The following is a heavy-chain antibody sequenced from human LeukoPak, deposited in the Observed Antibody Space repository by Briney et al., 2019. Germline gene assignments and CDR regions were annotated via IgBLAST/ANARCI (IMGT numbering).Heavy chain of an antibody. CDR1: GFTFSSYG. CDR3: AKGPGLVVPAATDY. D-gene: IGHD2-2*01. CDR2: ISYDGSNK. Sequence: GRSLRLSCAASGFTFSSYGMHWVRQAPGKGLEWVAVISYDGSNKYYADSVKGRFTISRDNSKNTLYLQMNSLRAEDTAVYYCAKGPGLVVPAATDYWGQGTLVTVSS. V-gene: IGHV3-30*18. J-gene: IGHJ4*02.